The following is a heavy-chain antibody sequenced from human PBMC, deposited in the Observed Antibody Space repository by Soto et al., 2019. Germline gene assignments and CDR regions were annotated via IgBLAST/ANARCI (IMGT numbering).Heavy chain of an antibody. Sequence: SETLSLTCTVSGASISTGGYYWSWIRQHPGKGLEWIGYIYYSGSTYYNPSLKSRVTISVDTSKNQFSLKLSSVTAADTAVYDCAREGPPGYGMDGWGQGTTVTVSS. CDR1: GASISTGGYY. J-gene: IGHJ6*02. CDR3: AREGPPGYGMDG. V-gene: IGHV4-31*03. CDR2: IYYSGST.